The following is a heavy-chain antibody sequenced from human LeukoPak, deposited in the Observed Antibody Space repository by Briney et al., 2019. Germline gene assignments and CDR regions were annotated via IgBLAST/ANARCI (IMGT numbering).Heavy chain of an antibody. CDR2: VSVDGRHE. V-gene: IGHV3-30*18. CDR3: AKDNGDHAIDY. D-gene: IGHD4-17*01. CDR1: GFTFSRYA. J-gene: IGHJ4*02. Sequence: GRALRLSCADSGFTFSRYAMHWVRQAPGKGLEWVAFVSVDGRHEDYGGSVEGRFSISRDNSKKTLYLQMNSLRAEDTAVYYCAKDNGDHAIDYWGRGTMVTVSS.